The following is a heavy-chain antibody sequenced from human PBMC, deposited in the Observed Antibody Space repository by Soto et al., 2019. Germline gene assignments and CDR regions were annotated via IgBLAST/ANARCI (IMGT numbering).Heavy chain of an antibody. V-gene: IGHV3-30*03. CDR1: GFTFSSYG. CDR3: AIIAVAGRWGDFDY. J-gene: IGHJ4*02. Sequence: GGSLRLSCAASGFTFSSYGMHWVRQAPGKGLEWVAVISYDGSNKYYADSVKGRFTISRDNSKNTLYLQMNSLRAEDTAVYYCAIIAVAGRWGDFDYWGQGTLVTVSS. CDR2: ISYDGSNK. D-gene: IGHD6-19*01.